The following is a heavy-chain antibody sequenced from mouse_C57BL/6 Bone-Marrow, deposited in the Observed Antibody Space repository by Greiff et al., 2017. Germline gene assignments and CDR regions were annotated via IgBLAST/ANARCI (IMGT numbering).Heavy chain of an antibody. Sequence: EVMLVESGGGLVQPGGSLKLSCAASGFTFSDYGMAWVRQAPRKGPEWVAFISNLAYSIYYADTVTGRFTISRENAKNTLDLEMSSLKSEDAAMYDGARHNCDYDVGYFDVWGTGTTVTVSS. V-gene: IGHV5-15*04. J-gene: IGHJ1*03. CDR1: GFTFSDYG. CDR3: ARHNCDYDVGYFDV. D-gene: IGHD2-4*01. CDR2: ISNLAYSI.